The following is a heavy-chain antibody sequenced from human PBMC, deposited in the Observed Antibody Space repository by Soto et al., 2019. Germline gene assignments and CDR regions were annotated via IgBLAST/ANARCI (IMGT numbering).Heavy chain of an antibody. CDR1: GGTFSSYA. CDR2: IIPIFVTA. D-gene: IGHD4-17*01. J-gene: IGHJ4*02. CDR3: ATDDYGGNEYYFDY. V-gene: IGHV1-69*01. Sequence: QVQLVQSGAEVKKPGSSVKVSCKASGGTFSSYAISWVRQAPGQGLEWMGGIIPIFVTANYGQKFQGRVTLTAEESTSIAYMELSRLSSEDTAVYYCATDDYGGNEYYFDYWGQGTLVTVSS.